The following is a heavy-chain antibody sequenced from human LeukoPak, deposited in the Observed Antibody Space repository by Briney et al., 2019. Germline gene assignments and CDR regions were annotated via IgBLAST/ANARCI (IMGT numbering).Heavy chain of an antibody. CDR3: ARGVLSPIFGPYCGGDCYSAPFDY. V-gene: IGHV3-30*02. J-gene: IGHJ4*02. Sequence: PGGSLRLSCAASGFTFSSYGMHWVRQAPGKGLEWVAFIRYDGSNKYYADSVKGRFTISRDNSKNTLYLQMNSLRAEDTAVYYCARGVLSPIFGPYCGGDCYSAPFDYWDQGTLVTVSS. D-gene: IGHD2-21*02. CDR1: GFTFSSYG. CDR2: IRYDGSNK.